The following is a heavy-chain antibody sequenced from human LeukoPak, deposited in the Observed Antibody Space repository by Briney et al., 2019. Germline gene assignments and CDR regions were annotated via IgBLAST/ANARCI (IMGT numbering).Heavy chain of an antibody. Sequence: KASETLSLTCAVSGGSVTSDNWWSWVRQPPGKGLEWIGEIHHSGNTNYNPSLRSRVTISVDKSKNQFSLRLTSVTAADTAVYYCATGSPQNPWGRGTLVTLSS. J-gene: IGHJ5*02. CDR1: GGSVTSDNW. D-gene: IGHD1-14*01. V-gene: IGHV4-4*02. CDR3: ATGSPQNP. CDR2: IHHSGNT.